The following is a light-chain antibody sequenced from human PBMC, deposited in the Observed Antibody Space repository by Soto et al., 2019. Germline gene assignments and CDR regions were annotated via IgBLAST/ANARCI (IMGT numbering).Light chain of an antibody. Sequence: EIVMTQSPATLSVSPGERATLSCRASQSFSSSLAWYQQKPGQAPRLLIYDASARATGIPARFGGSGSGTEFTRTISGLQSEDFAVYYCHQYNNWPFTFGGGTKVEI. CDR2: DAS. CDR3: HQYNNWPFT. J-gene: IGKJ4*01. CDR1: QSFSSS. V-gene: IGKV3-15*01.